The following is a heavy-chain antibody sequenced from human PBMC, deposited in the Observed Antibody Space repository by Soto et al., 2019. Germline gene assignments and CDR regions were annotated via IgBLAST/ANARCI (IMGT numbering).Heavy chain of an antibody. Sequence: SETLFLTYAVSGGSIRSDGSCWTWIRQLPGGGLEWIGYIYYSGSTSYNPSLESRASISVDSSENQFSLRLTSVTAADTAVYYCARRAWKRRGYPIDSWGQGTLVTVS. CDR3: ARRAWKRRGYPIDS. J-gene: IGHJ4*02. V-gene: IGHV4-31*11. CDR1: GGSIRSDGSC. CDR2: IYYSGST. D-gene: IGHD1-1*01.